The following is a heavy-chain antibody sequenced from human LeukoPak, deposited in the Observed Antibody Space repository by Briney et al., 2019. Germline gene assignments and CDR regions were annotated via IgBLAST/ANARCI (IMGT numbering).Heavy chain of an antibody. CDR3: ARGYRTPYYYGMDV. J-gene: IGHJ6*02. CDR2: INHSGST. CDR1: GGSFSGYY. D-gene: IGHD2-2*01. V-gene: IGHV4-34*01. Sequence: SETLSLTCAVYGGSFSGYYWSWIRQPPGKGLEWIGEINHSGSTNYNPSLKSRVTISVDTSKNQFSLKLSSVTAADTAVYYCARGYRTPYYYGMDVWGQGTTVTVSS.